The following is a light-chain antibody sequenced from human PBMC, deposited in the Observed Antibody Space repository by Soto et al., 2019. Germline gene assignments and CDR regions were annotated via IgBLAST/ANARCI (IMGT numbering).Light chain of an antibody. CDR2: DIN. V-gene: IGLV2-11*01. CDR3: CSYAGSYTGV. Sequence: QSALTQPRSVSGSPGQSVTISCTGTSNDVGGYNYVSWYQQHPDKAPKFIIYDINKRPSGVPDRFSGSRSGNTASLTISGLQPEDEADYYCCSYAGSYTGVFGGGTKLTVL. CDR1: SNDVGGYNY. J-gene: IGLJ2*01.